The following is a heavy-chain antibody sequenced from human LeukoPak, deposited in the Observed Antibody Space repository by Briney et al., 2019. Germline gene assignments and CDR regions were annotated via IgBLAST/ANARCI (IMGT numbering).Heavy chain of an antibody. CDR2: ISGSGGST. V-gene: IGHV3-23*01. CDR3: AKANLHGGSYSSFDY. CDR1: GFTFSSYA. J-gene: IGHJ4*02. D-gene: IGHD1-26*01. Sequence: GGSLRLSCAASGFTFSSYAMSWVRQAPGKGLEWVSAISGSGGSTYYADSVKGRFTISRDNSKNTLYLQMNSLRAEDTAVYYCAKANLHGGSYSSFDYWGQGTLVTVSS.